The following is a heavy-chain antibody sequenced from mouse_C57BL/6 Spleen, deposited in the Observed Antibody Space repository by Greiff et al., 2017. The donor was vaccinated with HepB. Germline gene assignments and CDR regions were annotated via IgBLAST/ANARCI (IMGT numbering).Heavy chain of an antibody. CDR2: IDPETGGT. J-gene: IGHJ3*01. D-gene: IGHD1-1*01. CDR3: TRTFITTVVAPFAY. V-gene: IGHV1-15*01. CDR1: GYTFTDYE. Sequence: QVQLQQSGAELVRPGASVTLSCKASGYTFTDYEMHWVKQTPVHGLEWIGAIDPETGGTAYNQKFKGKAILTADKSSSTAYMELRSLTSEDSAFYYCTRTFITTVVAPFAYWGQGTLVTVSA.